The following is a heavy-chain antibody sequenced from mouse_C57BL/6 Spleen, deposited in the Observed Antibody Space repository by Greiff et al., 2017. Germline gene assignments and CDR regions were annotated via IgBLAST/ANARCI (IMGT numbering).Heavy chain of an antibody. CDR1: GFNIKDDY. V-gene: IGHV14-4*01. D-gene: IGHD2-3*01. Sequence: VQLKESGAELVRPGASVKLSCTASGFNIKDDYMHWVKQRPEQGLEWIGWIDPENGDTEYASKFQGKATITADTSSNTAYLQLSSLTSEDTAVYYCTTPIYDGYYGFAYWGQGTLVTVSA. J-gene: IGHJ3*01. CDR3: TTPIYDGYYGFAY. CDR2: IDPENGDT.